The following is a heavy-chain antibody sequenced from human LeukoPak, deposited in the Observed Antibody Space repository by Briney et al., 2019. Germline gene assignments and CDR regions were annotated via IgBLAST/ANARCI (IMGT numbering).Heavy chain of an antibody. CDR3: ARGYVRSYYYYYYGMDV. Sequence: ASVKVSCKASGYTFTSYYMHWVRQAPGQGLEWMGIINPSGGSTSYAQKFQGRVTMTRDTSTSTVYMELSSLRSEDTAVYYCARGYVRSYYYYYYGMDVWGQGTTVTVSS. J-gene: IGHJ6*02. V-gene: IGHV1-46*01. CDR2: INPSGGST. CDR1: GYTFTSYY. D-gene: IGHD3-10*02.